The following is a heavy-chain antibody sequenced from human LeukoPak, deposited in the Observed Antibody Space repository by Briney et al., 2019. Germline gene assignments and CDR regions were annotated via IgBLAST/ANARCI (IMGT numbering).Heavy chain of an antibody. Sequence: SETLSLTCTVSGNSISSGDNYWSWIRQPAGKGLEWIGRIYTSGSTNYNPSLKSRVTISGDTSRNQFSLRLTSVTAADTAVYYCAREDIQLWPRGSIDYWGQGTLVTVSS. CDR3: AREDIQLWPRGSIDY. V-gene: IGHV4-61*02. D-gene: IGHD5-18*01. CDR1: GNSISSGDNY. CDR2: IYTSGST. J-gene: IGHJ4*02.